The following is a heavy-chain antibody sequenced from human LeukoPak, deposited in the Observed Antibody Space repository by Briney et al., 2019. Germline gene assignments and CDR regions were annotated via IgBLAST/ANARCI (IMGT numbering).Heavy chain of an antibody. V-gene: IGHV3-33*06. CDR3: AKDSTGGIGAFDI. CDR2: IWYDGSNK. J-gene: IGHJ3*02. CDR1: GFTFSSYG. D-gene: IGHD1-26*01. Sequence: PGRSLRLSCAASGFTFSSYGMHWVRQAPGKGLEWVAVIWYDGSNKYYADSVKGRFTISRDNSKNTLYLQMNSLRAEDTSACDCAKDSTGGIGAFDIWGQGTMVTVSS.